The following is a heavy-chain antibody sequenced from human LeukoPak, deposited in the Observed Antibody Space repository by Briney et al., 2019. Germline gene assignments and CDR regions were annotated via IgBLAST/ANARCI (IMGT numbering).Heavy chain of an antibody. Sequence: SQTLSLTCAVSGGSISSGGYSWSWIRQPPGKGLEWIGYIYHSGSTYYNPSLKSRVTISVDRSKNQFSLKLSSVTAADTAVYYCARVSPQRSGYYYGVAGGRSPSRHSGRPDAFDIWGQGTMVTVSS. CDR3: ARVSPQRSGYYYGVAGGRSPSRHSGRPDAFDI. CDR1: GGSISSGGYS. V-gene: IGHV4-30-2*01. J-gene: IGHJ3*02. D-gene: IGHD3-22*01. CDR2: IYHSGST.